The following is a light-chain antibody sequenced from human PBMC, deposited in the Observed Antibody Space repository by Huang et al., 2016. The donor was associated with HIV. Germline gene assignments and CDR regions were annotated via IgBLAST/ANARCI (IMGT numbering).Light chain of an antibody. J-gene: IGKJ4*01. CDR3: QQRNNWLT. Sequence: EIVLTQTPATLSLSPGERATLSCRASQSVNIFLAWYQQKPGQAPRLLIDDTSNRATGIPARFSGSGSGTDFTLTISSLEPEDFAVYYCQQRNNWLTFGGGTRVEIK. CDR2: DTS. V-gene: IGKV3-11*01. CDR1: QSVNIF.